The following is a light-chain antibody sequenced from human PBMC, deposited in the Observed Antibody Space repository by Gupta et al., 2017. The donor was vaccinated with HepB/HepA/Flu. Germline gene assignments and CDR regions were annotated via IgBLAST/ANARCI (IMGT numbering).Light chain of an antibody. CDR3: QQYNSYRT. CDR2: KAS. J-gene: IGKJ1*01. V-gene: IGKV1-5*03. CDR1: QSISRW. Sequence: DIQMTQSPSTLSANVGDRVTITCRASQSISRWLAWYHQKPGKAPNLLIYKASSLESGVPSRFSGSGSGTEFTLTISRLQPDDFATYYCQQYNSYRTFGQGTKVEIK.